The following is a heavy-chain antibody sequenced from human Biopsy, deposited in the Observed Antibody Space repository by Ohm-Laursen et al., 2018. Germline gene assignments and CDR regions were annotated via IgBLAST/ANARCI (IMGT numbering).Heavy chain of an antibody. D-gene: IGHD3-16*01. CDR3: VKDGGQTAPYSFDV. V-gene: IGHV3-33*06. J-gene: IGHJ3*01. Sequence: RSLRLSCSASGFTFTSYAMHWVRQAPGKGLEWVAFIWSSATYKAYADSVRGRFTVSRVNSKNTVYLQMNSLSADDTAIYSCVKDGGQTAPYSFDVWGQGTMVTVSS. CDR1: GFTFTSYA. CDR2: IWSSATYK.